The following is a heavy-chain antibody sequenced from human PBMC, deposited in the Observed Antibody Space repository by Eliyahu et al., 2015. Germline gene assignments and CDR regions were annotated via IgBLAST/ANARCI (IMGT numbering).Heavy chain of an antibody. J-gene: IGHJ5*02. Sequence: EVKKPGSSVKVSCKASGGTFSSYAISWVRQAPGQGLEWMGRIIPILGIANXAQKFQGRVTITADKSTSTAYMELSSLRSEDTAVYYCASAHYYGSGSYFIGFSLWGQGTLVTVSS. V-gene: IGHV1-69*04. CDR2: IIPILGIA. CDR3: ASAHYYGSGSYFIGFSL. CDR1: GGTFSSYA. D-gene: IGHD3-10*01.